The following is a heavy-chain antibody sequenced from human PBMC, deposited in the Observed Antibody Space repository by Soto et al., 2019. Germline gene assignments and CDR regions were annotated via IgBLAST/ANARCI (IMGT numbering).Heavy chain of an antibody. CDR2: IYYSGST. Sequence: TSETLSLTCTVSGGSISSYYWSWIRQPPGKGLEWIGYIYYSGSTNYNPSLKSRVTISVDTSKNQFSLKLSSVTAADTAVYYCATLGFNYAEYNWFVPWGQGTLVTVSS. V-gene: IGHV4-59*08. D-gene: IGHD4-17*01. CDR3: ATLGFNYAEYNWFVP. J-gene: IGHJ5*02. CDR1: GGSISSYY.